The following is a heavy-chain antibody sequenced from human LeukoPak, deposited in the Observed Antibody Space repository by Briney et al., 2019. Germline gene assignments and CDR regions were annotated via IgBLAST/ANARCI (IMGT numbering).Heavy chain of an antibody. CDR1: GGSISSGSYY. CDR2: IYTSGST. V-gene: IGHV4-61*02. Sequence: SETLSLTCTVSGGSISSGSYYWSWIRQPAGKGLEWIGRIYTSGSTNYNPSLKSRVTISVDTSKNQFSLKLSSVTAADTAVYYCARGGLVQGTFDYWGQGTLVTVSS. CDR3: ARGGLVQGTFDY. J-gene: IGHJ4*02. D-gene: IGHD6-19*01.